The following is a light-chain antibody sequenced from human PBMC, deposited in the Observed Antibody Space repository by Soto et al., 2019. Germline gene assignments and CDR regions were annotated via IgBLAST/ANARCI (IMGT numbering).Light chain of an antibody. J-gene: IGKJ3*01. V-gene: IGKV1-9*01. CDR2: AAS. CDR3: QQLNSYPPRFT. Sequence: DIQLTQSPSFLSASVGDRVTITCRASQGISSYLAWYQQKPGKAPKLLIYAASTLQSGVPSRFSGSGSGTEFTLTISSLQPEDFATYYCQQLNSYPPRFTFGPGTKVDL. CDR1: QGISSY.